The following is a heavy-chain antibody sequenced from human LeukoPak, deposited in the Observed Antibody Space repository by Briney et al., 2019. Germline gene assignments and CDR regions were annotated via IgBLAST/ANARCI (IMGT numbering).Heavy chain of an antibody. CDR3: TRQNTKIDRAFDI. CDR1: DFTSDDSC. Sequence: GGSLRLSFAPSDFTSDDSCMSRARQAPGKGLEWVSGINWNGGSTGYADSVKGRFTIYRDNAKNSLYLQMNSLRAEDTDLYCCTRQNTKIDRAFDIWGQGTMVTVSS. CDR2: INWNGGST. J-gene: IGHJ3*02. D-gene: IGHD1/OR15-1a*01. V-gene: IGHV3-20*03.